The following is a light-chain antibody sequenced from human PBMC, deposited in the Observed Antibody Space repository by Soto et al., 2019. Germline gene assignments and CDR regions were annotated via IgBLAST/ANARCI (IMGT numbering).Light chain of an antibody. V-gene: IGKV1-5*03. CDR1: QTLSSR. J-gene: IGKJ5*01. Sequence: EIRMTQSASTLCGCVGDRVSIXCRASQTLSSRIGWYQQTKGQAPKPLIHDASNLNSGVSSRFTGSGCGKDFNFTISRLQPEDMATYHCQQYENLPTFGQGTRLEI. CDR2: DAS. CDR3: QQYENLPT.